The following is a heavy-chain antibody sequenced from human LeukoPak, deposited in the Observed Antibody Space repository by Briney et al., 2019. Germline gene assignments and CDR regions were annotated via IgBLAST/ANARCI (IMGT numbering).Heavy chain of an antibody. V-gene: IGHV3-33*06. J-gene: IGHJ4*02. CDR2: IWYDGSNK. CDR3: AKKPERTGLDY. D-gene: IGHD1/OR15-1a*01. CDR1: GFTFSNKA. Sequence: GRSLKLSCAASGFTFSNKAMHWVRQAPGKGLEWVAVIWYDGSNKDYADSVKGRFTISRDNSKNTLYLQMNSLRAEDTAVYYCAKKPERTGLDYWGQGTLVTVSS.